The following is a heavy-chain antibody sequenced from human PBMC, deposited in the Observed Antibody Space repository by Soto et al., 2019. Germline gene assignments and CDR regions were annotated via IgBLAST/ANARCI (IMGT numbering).Heavy chain of an antibody. V-gene: IGHV3-7*03. CDR1: GFTFSSYW. Sequence: EVQLVESGGGLVQPGGSLRLSCAASGFTFSSYWMSWVRQAPGKGLEWVANIKQDGSEKYYVDSVKGRFTISRDNAKNSLYLQMNSLRAEDTAVYYCARVKTAYGDFRRGSYYFDYWGQGTLVTVSS. CDR3: ARVKTAYGDFRRGSYYFDY. CDR2: IKQDGSEK. D-gene: IGHD4-17*01. J-gene: IGHJ4*02.